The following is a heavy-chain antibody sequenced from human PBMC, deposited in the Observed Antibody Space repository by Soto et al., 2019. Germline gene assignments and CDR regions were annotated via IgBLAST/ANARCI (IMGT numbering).Heavy chain of an antibody. J-gene: IGHJ6*02. D-gene: IGHD6-13*01. Sequence: PSETLSLTCTVSGGSISIGGYYWRCVRQHPGKGLEWIGYIYYSGSTYYNPSLKSRVTISVDTSKNQFSLKLSSVTAADTAVYYCARAPGSSSWSLYPYDYYGMDVWGQGTTVTVSS. CDR3: ARAPGSSSWSLYPYDYYGMDV. CDR2: IYYSGST. V-gene: IGHV4-31*03. CDR1: GGSISIGGYY.